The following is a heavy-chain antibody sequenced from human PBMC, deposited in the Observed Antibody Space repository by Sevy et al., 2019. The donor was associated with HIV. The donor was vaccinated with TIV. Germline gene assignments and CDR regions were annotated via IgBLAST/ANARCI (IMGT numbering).Heavy chain of an antibody. CDR2: INH. D-gene: IGHD2-2*02. CDR1: GGSFSGFS. CDR3: ARGGEGVVPSPILGLGRWAKYWSFDL. V-gene: IGHV4-34*01. Sequence: SETLSLTCAVSGGSFSGFSWNWIRQPPGKGLEWIGEINHYSPSLKSRVTISLDTSKNQFSLKLNSVTAADTAVYYCARGGEGVVPSPILGLGRWAKYWSFDLWGRGTLVTVSS. J-gene: IGHJ2*01.